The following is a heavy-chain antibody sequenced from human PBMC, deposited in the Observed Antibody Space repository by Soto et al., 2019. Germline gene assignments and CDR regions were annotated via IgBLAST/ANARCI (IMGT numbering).Heavy chain of an antibody. CDR1: EFMFSNYA. Sequence: PGGSLRLSCAASEFMFSNYAMNWVRQAPGKGLEWVSGISGSGGSTYYADSVEGRFTISRDNSRNTLYLQMNSLRAEDTAVYYCARDYYRFNSGYGFSMDVWGQGTTVTVSS. J-gene: IGHJ6*02. D-gene: IGHD5-12*01. CDR3: ARDYYRFNSGYGFSMDV. V-gene: IGHV3-23*01. CDR2: ISGSGGST.